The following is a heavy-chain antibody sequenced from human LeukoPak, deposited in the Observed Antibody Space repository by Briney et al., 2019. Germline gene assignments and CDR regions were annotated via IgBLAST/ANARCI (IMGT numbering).Heavy chain of an antibody. CDR2: IDYSAST. D-gene: IGHD4-17*01. J-gene: IGHJ3*02. V-gene: IGHV4-59*08. Sequence: SETLSLTCTVPGGSISTYYWSWIRQPPGKGLEWIAYIDYSASTYYNPSLKSRVTISVDTSKNQFSLKLSSVTAADTAVYYCARGLLRPYGDYDAFDIWGQGTMVTVSS. CDR1: GGSISTYY. CDR3: ARGLLRPYGDYDAFDI.